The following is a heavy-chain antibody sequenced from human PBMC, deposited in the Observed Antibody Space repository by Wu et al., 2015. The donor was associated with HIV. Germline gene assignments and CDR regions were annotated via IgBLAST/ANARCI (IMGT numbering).Heavy chain of an antibody. V-gene: IGHV1-46*02. CDR1: GYTRNTYY. Sequence: QVQLVQSGPEVKKPGASVKVSCKASGYTRNTYYIHWVRQAPGQGLEWMGIINPSGGSTSYAQKFQGRVTMTRDTSTSTVYMELSSLRSEDTAVYYCARDNAPDYYYEAYYGMDVWGQGTTVTVSS. D-gene: IGHD3-22*01. CDR3: ARDNAPDYYYEAYYGMDV. J-gene: IGHJ6*02. CDR2: INPSGGST.